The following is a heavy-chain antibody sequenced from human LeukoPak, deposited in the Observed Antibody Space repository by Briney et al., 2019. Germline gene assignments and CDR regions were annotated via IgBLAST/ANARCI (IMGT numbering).Heavy chain of an antibody. D-gene: IGHD2-21*02. V-gene: IGHV3-30*18. CDR3: AKDYLAYCGGDCYSIGFDY. Sequence: PGRSLRLSCAASGFTFSSYGMHWVRQAPGKGLEWVAVISYDGSNKYYADSVKGRFTISRDNSKNTLYLQMNSLRAEDAAVYYCAKDYLAYCGGDCYSIGFDYWGQGTLVTVSS. CDR2: ISYDGSNK. J-gene: IGHJ4*02. CDR1: GFTFSSYG.